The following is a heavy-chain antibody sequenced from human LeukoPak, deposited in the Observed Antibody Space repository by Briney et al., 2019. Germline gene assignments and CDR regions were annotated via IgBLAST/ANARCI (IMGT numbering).Heavy chain of an antibody. Sequence: GGSLRLSCAASGFTFSSYAMSWVRQAPGKGLEWVANIKQDGSEKYYVDSVKGRFTISRDNAKNSLYLQMNSLRAEDTAVYYCAREGGIAAAGSNWFDPWGQGTLVTVSS. V-gene: IGHV3-7*01. J-gene: IGHJ5*02. CDR1: GFTFSSYA. CDR2: IKQDGSEK. D-gene: IGHD6-13*01. CDR3: AREGGIAAAGSNWFDP.